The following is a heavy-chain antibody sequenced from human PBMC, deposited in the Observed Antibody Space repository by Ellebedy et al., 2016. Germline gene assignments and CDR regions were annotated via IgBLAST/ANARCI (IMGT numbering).Heavy chain of an antibody. V-gene: IGHV3-33*01. D-gene: IGHD1-26*01. CDR1: GFTFSSYG. CDR3: ARGFGVGATPFDY. J-gene: IGHJ4*02. CDR2: IWYDGSNK. Sequence: GGSLRLSCAASGFTFSSYGMHWVRQAPGKGLEWVAVIWYDGSNKYYADSVKGRFTISRDNSKNTLYLQMNSLRAEDTAVYYCARGFGVGATPFDYWGQGTLVTVSS.